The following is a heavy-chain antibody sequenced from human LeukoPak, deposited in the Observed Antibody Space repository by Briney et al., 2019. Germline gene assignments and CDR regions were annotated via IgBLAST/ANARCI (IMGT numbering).Heavy chain of an antibody. J-gene: IGHJ3*02. D-gene: IGHD3-3*01. Sequence: ASVKVSCKASGYTFTSYGISWVRQAPGQGLEWMGWISAYNGNTNYAQKLQGRVTMTTDTSTSTAYMELSSLRSEDTAVYYCARGWPITIFGVVTLGVAGAFDIWGQGTMVTVSS. CDR1: GYTFTSYG. CDR3: ARGWPITIFGVVTLGVAGAFDI. CDR2: ISAYNGNT. V-gene: IGHV1-18*01.